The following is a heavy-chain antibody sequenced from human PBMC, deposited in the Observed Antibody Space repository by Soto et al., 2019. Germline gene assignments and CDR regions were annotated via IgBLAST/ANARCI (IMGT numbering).Heavy chain of an antibody. D-gene: IGHD4-4*01. CDR1: GGSVSSGSFY. Sequence: PFETLSLTCSVSGGSVSSGSFYWSWIRQPPGRGLEWIGYINYLGSTNYNPSLKSRITISVDTSKTQFSLKVSSVTAADTAVYYCARGKGSNYYYGMDVWGQGTTVTVSS. J-gene: IGHJ6*02. CDR3: ARGKGSNYYYGMDV. CDR2: INYLGST. V-gene: IGHV4-61*01.